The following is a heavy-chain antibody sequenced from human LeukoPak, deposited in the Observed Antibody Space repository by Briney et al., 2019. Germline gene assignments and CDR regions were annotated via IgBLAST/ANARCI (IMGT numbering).Heavy chain of an antibody. CDR2: IYYSGST. D-gene: IGHD6-13*01. CDR1: GGSISSYY. Sequence: PSETLSLTCTVSGGSISSYYWSWIRQPPGKGLEWIGYIYYSGSTNYNPSLKSRVTISVDTSKNQFSLKLSSVTAADTAVYYCARGLGSSWYLLYYFDYWGQGTLVTVSS. V-gene: IGHV4-59*12. J-gene: IGHJ4*02. CDR3: ARGLGSSWYLLYYFDY.